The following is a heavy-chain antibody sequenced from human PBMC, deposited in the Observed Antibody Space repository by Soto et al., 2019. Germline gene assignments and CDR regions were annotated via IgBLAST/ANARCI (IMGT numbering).Heavy chain of an antibody. CDR3: ARGGQHFRTPPWDNYYYGMDV. J-gene: IGHJ6*02. V-gene: IGHV3-7*05. CDR2: INQEGSEK. CDR1: GFTFSNYW. D-gene: IGHD1-1*01. Sequence: EAQLVESGGGSVQPGGSLRLSCTASGFTFSNYWMSWVRQAPGKGLEWVANINQEGSEKDYVDSVKGRFTISRDYAKNSLHLQMNSLRAEDTAVYYCARGGQHFRTPPWDNYYYGMDVWGQGTTVTVSS.